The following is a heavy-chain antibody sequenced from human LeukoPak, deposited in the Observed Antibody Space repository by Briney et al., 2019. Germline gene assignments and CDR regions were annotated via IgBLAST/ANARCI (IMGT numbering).Heavy chain of an antibody. V-gene: IGHV5-51*01. CDR2: IYPGDSHT. Sequence: GESLKISCKGSGYSFPNYWIGWVRQMPGKGREWMGIIYPGDSHTRYSPAFQDQGTISVDKSISTAYLQCSSLTASDTAMYYCARGPYAYTSSATLGSYNWFDPWGQGSLVTVSS. D-gene: IGHD2-2*02. J-gene: IGHJ5*02. CDR1: GYSFPNYW. CDR3: ARGPYAYTSSATLGSYNWFDP.